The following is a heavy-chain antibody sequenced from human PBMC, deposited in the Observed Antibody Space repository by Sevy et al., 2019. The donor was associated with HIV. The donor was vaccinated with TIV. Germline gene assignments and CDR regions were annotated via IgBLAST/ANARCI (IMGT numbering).Heavy chain of an antibody. Sequence: GGSLRLSCAASGFTFTTYNMHWVRQTPGKGLEWVAVISYDGSNKFYADSVKGRFTISRDNSKNTLDLQMNSLSSEDTAIYYCPRSPIGVVIFFDYWGQGTLVTVSS. V-gene: IGHV3-30*04. CDR1: GFTFTTYN. J-gene: IGHJ4*02. CDR3: PRSPIGVVIFFDY. CDR2: ISYDGSNK. D-gene: IGHD3-22*01.